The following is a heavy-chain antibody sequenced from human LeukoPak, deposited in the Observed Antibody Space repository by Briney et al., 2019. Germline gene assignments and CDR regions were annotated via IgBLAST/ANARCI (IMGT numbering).Heavy chain of an antibody. Sequence: ASVKVSCKASGYTFTGYYMHWVRQAPGQGLEWMGWINPNSGGTNYAQKFQGRVTMTRDTSISIAYMELSRLRSDDTAVYYCARDGNDGSGSYPWFDPWGQGTLVTVSS. CDR3: ARDGNDGSGSYPWFDP. CDR2: INPNSGGT. CDR1: GYTFTGYY. V-gene: IGHV1-2*02. J-gene: IGHJ5*02. D-gene: IGHD3-10*01.